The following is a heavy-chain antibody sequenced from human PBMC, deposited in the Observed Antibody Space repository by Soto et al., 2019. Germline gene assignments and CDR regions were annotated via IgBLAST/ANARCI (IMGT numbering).Heavy chain of an antibody. Sequence: GGSLRLSCAASGFTFSSYSMNWVRQSPGKGLEWVSSISSSSSYIYYADSVKGRFTISRDNAKNSLYLQMNSLRAEDTAVYYCARDPGGNVPAAIYWFDPWGQGTLVTVSS. D-gene: IGHD2-2*02. CDR1: GFTFSSYS. J-gene: IGHJ5*02. CDR3: ARDPGGNVPAAIYWFDP. V-gene: IGHV3-21*01. CDR2: ISSSSSYI.